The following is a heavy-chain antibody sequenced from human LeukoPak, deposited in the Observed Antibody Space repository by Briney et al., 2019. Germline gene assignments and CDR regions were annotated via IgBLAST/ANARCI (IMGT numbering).Heavy chain of an antibody. Sequence: GGSLRLSCVVSGFTFSDHYLDWVRQAPGRGLEWAGRSRIKADGYITQYAASVKDRFTISRDESKDSLLLQMNSLKTEDTAIYYCVRGLNSFDLWGQGTPVTVSS. CDR3: VRGLNSFDL. CDR1: GFTFSDHY. J-gene: IGHJ4*02. CDR2: SRIKADGYIT. V-gene: IGHV3-72*01.